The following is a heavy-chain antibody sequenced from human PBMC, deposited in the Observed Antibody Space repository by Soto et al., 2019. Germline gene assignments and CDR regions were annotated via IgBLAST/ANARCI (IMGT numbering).Heavy chain of an antibody. CDR2: IRGSGGIT. CDR3: AKVACSGGSCYYQNWFDP. Sequence: LSLTCAASGFTFRSYAMSWVRQAPGKGLEWVSAIRGSGGITYYADSVKGRFTISRDNSKNTLYLQMNSLRAEDTAVYYCAKVACSGGSCYYQNWFDPWGQGTLVTVSS. V-gene: IGHV3-23*01. D-gene: IGHD2-15*01. J-gene: IGHJ5*02. CDR1: GFTFRSYA.